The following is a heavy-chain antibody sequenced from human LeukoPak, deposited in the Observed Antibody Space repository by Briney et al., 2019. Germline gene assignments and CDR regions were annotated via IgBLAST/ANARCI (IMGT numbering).Heavy chain of an antibody. Sequence: PGGSLRLSCAASGFTFSSYAMHWVRQAPRKGLEWVAVISYDGSNKYYADSVKGRFTISRDNSKNTLYLQMNSLRAEDTAVYYCARDSRSSSLKWGQGTLVTVSS. J-gene: IGHJ4*02. CDR3: ARDSRSSSLK. D-gene: IGHD6-13*01. CDR1: GFTFSSYA. CDR2: ISYDGSNK. V-gene: IGHV3-30*04.